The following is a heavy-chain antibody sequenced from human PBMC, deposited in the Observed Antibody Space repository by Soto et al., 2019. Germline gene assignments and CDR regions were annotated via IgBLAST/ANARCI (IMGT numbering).Heavy chain of an antibody. Sequence: GASVKLSCKASGGSISNYGINWVRQAPGQRLEWMGAIIPGYGTPKYAQKFQGRVTITRDTSASTAYMELSSLRSEDTAVYYCARGVAGPSGWFDPWGQGTLVTVSS. J-gene: IGHJ5*02. CDR2: IIPGYGTP. V-gene: IGHV1-3*01. CDR1: GGSISNYG. CDR3: ARGVAGPSGWFDP. D-gene: IGHD2-15*01.